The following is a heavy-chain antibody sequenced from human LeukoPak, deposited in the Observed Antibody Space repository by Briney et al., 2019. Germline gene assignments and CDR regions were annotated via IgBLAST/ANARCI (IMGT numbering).Heavy chain of an antibody. V-gene: IGHV3-74*01. D-gene: IGHD4-17*01. J-gene: IGHJ5*02. CDR2: IYNDGSTT. Sequence: GGSLRLSCAASGFTFSRYGMHWVRQVPGKGLVWVARIYNDGSTTNYADSVKGRFTISRDNAANTLFLQMSSLRAEDTAVYYCAREKDDHGDPGPLDAWGQGDLVTVSS. CDR3: AREKDDHGDPGPLDA. CDR1: GFTFSRYG.